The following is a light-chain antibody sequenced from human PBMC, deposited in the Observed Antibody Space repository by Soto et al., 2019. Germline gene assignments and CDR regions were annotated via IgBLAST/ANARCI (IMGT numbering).Light chain of an antibody. V-gene: IGKV3-20*01. CDR1: QSVRDRY. CDR2: DTS. Sequence: EIVLTQSPGTLSLSPGDRATLSCRASQSVRDRYLAWYQQTPGQAPTLLIYDTSTKATDVPDRFSGSGSGTDFALTISRVEPEDFAIYFCQQYGSSPGTFGHGTKGEI. CDR3: QQYGSSPGT. J-gene: IGKJ1*01.